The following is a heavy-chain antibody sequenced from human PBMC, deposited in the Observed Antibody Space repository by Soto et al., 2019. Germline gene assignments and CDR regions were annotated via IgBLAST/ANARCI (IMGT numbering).Heavy chain of an antibody. CDR1: GYTFSSYG. D-gene: IGHD1-26*01. CDR3: ARGGPGAPFDY. CDR2: ISANNGNT. V-gene: IGHV1-18*01. Sequence: QVQLVKSGAEVKKPGASVKVSCKASGYTFSSYGISWVRQAPGQGLEWMGWISANNGNTNYAQKVQGRVTMTTETFTSTAYMEMRRLRSDDTAMYFCARGGPGAPFDYWGQGTPVTVSS. J-gene: IGHJ4*02.